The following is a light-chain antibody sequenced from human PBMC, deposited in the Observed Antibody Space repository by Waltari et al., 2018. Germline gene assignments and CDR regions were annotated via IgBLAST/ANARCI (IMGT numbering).Light chain of an antibody. CDR2: EDN. V-gene: IGLV6-57*01. J-gene: IGLJ3*02. CDR1: SGSIASNY. CDR3: QSYDSSQWV. Sequence: GKTVTISCTRSSGSIASNYVQWYQQRPGSSPTTVIYEDNQRPSGVPDRFSGSIDSSSNSASLTISGLKTEDEADYYCQSYDSSQWVFGGGTKLTVL.